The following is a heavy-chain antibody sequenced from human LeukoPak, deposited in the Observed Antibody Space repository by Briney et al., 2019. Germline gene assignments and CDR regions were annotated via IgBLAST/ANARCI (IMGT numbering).Heavy chain of an antibody. Sequence: SETLSLTCTVSGGSISSYYWSWIRQPPGKGLEWIGYIYYSGSTNYNPSLKSRVTISVDTSKNQFSLKLSSVTAADTAVYYCASLTSYYDFWSGPNWFDPWGQGTLVTVSS. D-gene: IGHD3-3*01. CDR2: IYYSGST. V-gene: IGHV4-59*08. CDR1: GGSISSYY. J-gene: IGHJ5*02. CDR3: ASLTSYYDFWSGPNWFDP.